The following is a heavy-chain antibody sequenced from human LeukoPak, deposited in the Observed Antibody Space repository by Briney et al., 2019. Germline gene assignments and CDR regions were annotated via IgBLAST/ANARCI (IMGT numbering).Heavy chain of an antibody. J-gene: IGHJ5*02. V-gene: IGHV1-2*02. Sequence: GASVKVSCKASGYTFTGYYMHWVRQAPGQGLEWVGWINPNSGGTNYAQKFQGRVTMTRDTSISTAYMELSRLRSDDTAVYYCARAYRIAARPGRANWFDPWGQGTLVTVSS. CDR2: INPNSGGT. CDR3: ARAYRIAARPGRANWFDP. D-gene: IGHD6-6*01. CDR1: GYTFTGYY.